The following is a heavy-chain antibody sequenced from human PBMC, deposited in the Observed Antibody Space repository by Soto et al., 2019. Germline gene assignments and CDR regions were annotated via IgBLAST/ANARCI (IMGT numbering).Heavy chain of an antibody. CDR1: GFTFTSYA. CDR3: ARVPPWGNSAGDYYIQHYDS. Sequence: ASVKVSCKSSGFTFTSYAIHWLRQAPGQRPQWMGWINGGSGNTEYSQDFQGRVTFTRDTFATTAYLELSSLRSEDTAVYYCARVPPWGNSAGDYYIQHYDSWGQGTPVTVSS. J-gene: IGHJ4*02. CDR2: INGGSGNT. V-gene: IGHV1-3*01. D-gene: IGHD3-10*01.